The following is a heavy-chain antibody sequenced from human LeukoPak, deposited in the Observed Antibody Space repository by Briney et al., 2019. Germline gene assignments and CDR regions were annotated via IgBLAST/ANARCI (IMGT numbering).Heavy chain of an antibody. Sequence: ASVKVSCKASGYTFTSYDITWVRQATGQGVEWMGWMSPNSGNTGYAQKFQGRVTMTRDTSISTAYMELSSLTSEDTAVYYCARGTPSGWYGTAYWGQGTLVTVSS. CDR2: MSPNSGNT. J-gene: IGHJ4*02. V-gene: IGHV1-8*01. D-gene: IGHD6-19*01. CDR1: GYTFTSYD. CDR3: ARGTPSGWYGTAY.